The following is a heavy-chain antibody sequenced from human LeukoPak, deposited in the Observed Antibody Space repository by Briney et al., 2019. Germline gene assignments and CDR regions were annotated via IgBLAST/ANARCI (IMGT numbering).Heavy chain of an antibody. D-gene: IGHD3-9*01. J-gene: IGHJ3*02. CDR2: IYSGGST. CDR3: ARGGTLLRYFDWLSHAFDI. CDR1: GFTVSSNY. Sequence: GGSLRLSCAASGFTVSSNYMSWVRQAPGKGLEWVSVIYSGGSTYYADSVKGRFTISRGNSKNTLYLQMNSLRAEDTAVYYCARGGTLLRYFDWLSHAFDIWGQGTMVTVSS. V-gene: IGHV3-53*01.